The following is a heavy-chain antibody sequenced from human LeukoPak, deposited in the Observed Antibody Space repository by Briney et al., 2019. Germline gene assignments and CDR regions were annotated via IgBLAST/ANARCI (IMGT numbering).Heavy chain of an antibody. CDR1: GFTFSSYA. J-gene: IGHJ4*02. V-gene: IGHV3-23*01. CDR3: AKSSTAHIVVVTAIDY. CDR2: ISGSGGST. D-gene: IGHD2-21*02. Sequence: PGGSLRLSCAASGFTFSSYAMSWVRQAPGKGLEWVSAISGSGGSTYCADSVKGRFTISRDNSKNTLYLQMNSLRAEDTAVYYCAKSSTAHIVVVTAIDYWGQGTLVTVSS.